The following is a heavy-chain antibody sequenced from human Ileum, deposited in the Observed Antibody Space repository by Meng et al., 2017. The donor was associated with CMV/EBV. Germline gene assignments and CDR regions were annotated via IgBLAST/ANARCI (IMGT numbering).Heavy chain of an antibody. V-gene: IGHV4-39*07. CDR1: GGSTTSSTYY. CDR2: VYYSGTT. Sequence: QLQRPESGPGLVKPSATLSLTCTASGGSTTSSTYYWGWIRQPPGKGLEWIGSVYYSGTTYYNPSLKSRVNMSIDTSKNRFSLKLSSATAADTAVYYCARNVGFYSSQIAYWGQGALVTVSS. J-gene: IGHJ4*02. D-gene: IGHD3-3*01. CDR3: ARNVGFYSSQIAY.